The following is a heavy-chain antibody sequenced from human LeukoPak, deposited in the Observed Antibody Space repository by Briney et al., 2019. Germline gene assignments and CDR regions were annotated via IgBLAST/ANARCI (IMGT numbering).Heavy chain of an antibody. J-gene: IGHJ4*02. CDR3: AKGSAAGVLDYFDY. Sequence: GGSLRLSCAASGFTFDDYAMHWVRQAPGKGLEWVSGISWNSGSIVYADSVKGRFTIYRDNAKNSLYPQMNSLRAEDTALYYCAKGSAAGVLDYFDYWGQGTLVTVSS. V-gene: IGHV3-9*01. CDR1: GFTFDDYA. CDR2: ISWNSGSI. D-gene: IGHD6-13*01.